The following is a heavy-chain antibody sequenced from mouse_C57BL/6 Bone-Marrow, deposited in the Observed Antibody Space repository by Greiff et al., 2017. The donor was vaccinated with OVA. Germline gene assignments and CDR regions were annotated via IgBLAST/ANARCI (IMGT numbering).Heavy chain of an antibody. CDR2: IDPANGDT. D-gene: IGHD2-1*01. CDR3: TTWATRVKRAWFAD. V-gene: IGHV14-4*01. J-gene: IGHJ3*01. Sequence: VQLKQSGAELVRPGASVKLSCTASGFNIKDDYMHWVKQRPEQGLEWIGWIDPANGDTEYASKFQGKATITADTSSNTAYLQRSSLTSEDTAVYYCTTWATRVKRAWFADWGQGTMVTVSA. CDR1: GFNIKDDY.